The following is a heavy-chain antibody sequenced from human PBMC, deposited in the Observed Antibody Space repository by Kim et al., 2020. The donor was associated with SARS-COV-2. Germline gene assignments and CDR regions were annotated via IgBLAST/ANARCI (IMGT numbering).Heavy chain of an antibody. CDR2: IYYSGST. CDR3: ARDLAVAGIDY. CDR1: GGSISSYY. J-gene: IGHJ4*02. Sequence: SETLSLTCTVSGGSISSYYWSWIRQPPGKGLEWIGYIYYSGSTNYNPSLKSRVTISVDTSKNQFSLKLSSVTAADTAVYYCARDLAVAGIDYWGQGTLVTVSS. V-gene: IGHV4-59*01. D-gene: IGHD6-19*01.